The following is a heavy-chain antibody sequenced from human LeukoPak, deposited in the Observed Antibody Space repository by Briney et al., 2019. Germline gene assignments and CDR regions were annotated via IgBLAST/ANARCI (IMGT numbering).Heavy chain of an antibody. D-gene: IGHD5-18*01. CDR1: GYSISSGYY. Sequence: SETLSLTSAVYGYSISSGYYWGWIRQPPGQGLEWIGTISHSGSAYYNPSLKSRVTISLDTSKNQFSLRLSSVTAADTAVYCCARHPIGTAMVSYFDYWGQGTLVTVSS. CDR2: ISHSGSA. J-gene: IGHJ4*02. CDR3: ARHPIGTAMVSYFDY. V-gene: IGHV4-38-2*01.